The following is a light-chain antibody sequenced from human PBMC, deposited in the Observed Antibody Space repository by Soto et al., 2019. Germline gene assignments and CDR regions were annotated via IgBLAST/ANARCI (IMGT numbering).Light chain of an antibody. CDR2: DAS. V-gene: IGKV3-11*02. CDR1: PSVGSY. Sequence: EIVLTQSPATLSLSPGDKATLSCRASPSVGSYLAWYQQKPGQAPRLLIYDASIRATGIPARFSGTGSERDFTLTITSLEPEDFAVYYCHQRSNWPWTFGQGTKVEIK. J-gene: IGKJ1*01. CDR3: HQRSNWPWT.